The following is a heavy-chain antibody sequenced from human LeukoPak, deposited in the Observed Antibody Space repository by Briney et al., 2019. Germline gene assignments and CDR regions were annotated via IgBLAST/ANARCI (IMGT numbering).Heavy chain of an antibody. D-gene: IGHD6-19*01. CDR2: ISWNSGSI. Sequence: GGSLRLSRAGSGFIFNNYAMHWVRQPPGKGLEWVSGISWNSGSIDYADSVKGRFTISRDNAKNSLYLQMNSLRVEDTAFYYCAKDNRRHYTSGPNPDSLHWGQGALVTVSS. CDR3: AKDNRRHYTSGPNPDSLH. CDR1: GFIFNNYA. J-gene: IGHJ4*02. V-gene: IGHV3-9*01.